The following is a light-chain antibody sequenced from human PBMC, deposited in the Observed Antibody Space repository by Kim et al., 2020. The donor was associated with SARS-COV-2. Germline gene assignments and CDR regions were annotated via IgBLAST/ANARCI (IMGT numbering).Light chain of an antibody. V-gene: IGLV2-14*03. CDR1: SSDIGVYNY. CDR2: DVS. J-gene: IGLJ1*01. CDR3: TSFTTSTTYV. Sequence: GQSITISCTGNSSDIGVYNYVSWYQQHPGKAPKLIIFDVSSRPSGVSNHFSGSKSGNTASLTISGLQAEDEADYFCTSFTTSTTYVFGTGTKVTVL.